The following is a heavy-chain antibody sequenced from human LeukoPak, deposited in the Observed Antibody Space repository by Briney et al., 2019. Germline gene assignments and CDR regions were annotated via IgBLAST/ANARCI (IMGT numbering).Heavy chain of an antibody. CDR2: LNSDGSST. D-gene: IGHD3-10*01. V-gene: IGHV3-74*01. J-gene: IGHJ5*02. Sequence: GGSLRLSCAASGFTFDDYGMSWVRQAPGKGLVWVSRLNSDGSSTVYADSVKGRFTISRDNAENKLYLQMNSLRVEDTAVYYCARVALSQGLDAWGQGTLVTVSS. CDR1: GFTFDDYG. CDR3: ARVALSQGLDA.